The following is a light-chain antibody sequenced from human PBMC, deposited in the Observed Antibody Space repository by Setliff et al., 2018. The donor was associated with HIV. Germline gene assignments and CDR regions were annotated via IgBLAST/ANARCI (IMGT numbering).Light chain of an antibody. V-gene: IGLV2-23*02. J-gene: IGLJ3*02. CDR2: DVS. CDR3: CSYAGTSWV. Sequence: ALTQPASVSGSPGQSITISCTGTSSDVGGYNYVSWYQQHPGRAPKVMIYDVSKRPSGISNRFSGSKSGNTASLTISGLQAEDETDYYCCSYAGTSWVFGGGTKVTVL. CDR1: SSDVGGYNY.